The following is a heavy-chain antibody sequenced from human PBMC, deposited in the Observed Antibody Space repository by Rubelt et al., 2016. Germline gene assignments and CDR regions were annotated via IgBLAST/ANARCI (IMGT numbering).Heavy chain of an antibody. CDR3: ARIDCSSTSCYFVDP. D-gene: IGHD2-2*01. Sequence: QLQLQESGPGLVRPSETLSLTCSVSGGSITSGSNYWGWIRQPPGKGLEWIASVYYGGSAYYTPSLQRRVTMSVDTSKNQFALKLGSVTAAETAGYYCARIDCSSTSCYFVDPWGQGTLVTVSS. J-gene: IGHJ5*02. V-gene: IGHV4-39*07. CDR1: GGSITSGSNY. CDR2: VYYGGSA.